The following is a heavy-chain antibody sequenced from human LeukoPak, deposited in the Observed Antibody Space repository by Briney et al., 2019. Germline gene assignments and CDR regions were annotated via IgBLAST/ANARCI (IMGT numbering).Heavy chain of an antibody. CDR3: AGAYCGGDCYLQPPVY. Sequence: SETLSLTCGVYGGSFSGYYWSRIRQPPGKGLEWIGEINHSGSTNYNPSLKSRVTISVDTSKDQFSLKLSSVTAADTAVYYCAGAYCGGDCYLQPPVYWGQGTLVTVSS. CDR2: INHSGST. D-gene: IGHD2-21*02. J-gene: IGHJ4*02. CDR1: GGSFSGYY. V-gene: IGHV4-34*01.